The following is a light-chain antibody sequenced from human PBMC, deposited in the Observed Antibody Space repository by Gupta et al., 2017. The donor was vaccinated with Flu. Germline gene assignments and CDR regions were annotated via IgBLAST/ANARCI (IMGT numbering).Light chain of an antibody. Sequence: SSELTQDPAVSVALGQTVRITCQGDSLRSYYASWYQQKTGQAPVLVIYGKNNRPSGIPDRFSGSSSGNTASLTITGAQAEDEADYYCNSRDSSGNHWVFGGGTKVTVL. CDR3: NSRDSSGNHWV. V-gene: IGLV3-19*01. J-gene: IGLJ3*02. CDR2: GKN. CDR1: SLRSYY.